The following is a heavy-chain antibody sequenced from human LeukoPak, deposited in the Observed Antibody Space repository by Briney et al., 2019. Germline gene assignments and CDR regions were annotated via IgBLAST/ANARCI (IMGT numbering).Heavy chain of an antibody. V-gene: IGHV3-48*04. CDR2: ISSSGSTI. Sequence: GGSLRLSCAASGFTFSSYWMSWVRQAPGKGLEWVSYISSSGSTIYYADSVKGRFTISRDNAKNSLYLQMNSLRAEDTAVYYCARDQKGFWSGYYYYGMDVWGQGTTVTVSS. D-gene: IGHD3-3*01. CDR1: GFTFSSYW. CDR3: ARDQKGFWSGYYYYGMDV. J-gene: IGHJ6*02.